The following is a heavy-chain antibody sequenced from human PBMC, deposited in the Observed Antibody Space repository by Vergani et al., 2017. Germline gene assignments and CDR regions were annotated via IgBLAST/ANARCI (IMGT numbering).Heavy chain of an antibody. CDR3: AREYSSSVGFLAY. V-gene: IGHV4-59*12. CDR1: GGSMSGYY. CDR2: IYYSGLT. D-gene: IGHD6-6*01. Sequence: QVRLQESGPGLVKPSETLSLTCSVSGGSMSGYYWSWIRQPPGKELEWIGSIYYSGLTYYNPSLKSRVTMSVDTSKNQFSLKLSSVTAADTAVYYCAREYSSSVGFLAYWGQGTLVTVSS. J-gene: IGHJ4*02.